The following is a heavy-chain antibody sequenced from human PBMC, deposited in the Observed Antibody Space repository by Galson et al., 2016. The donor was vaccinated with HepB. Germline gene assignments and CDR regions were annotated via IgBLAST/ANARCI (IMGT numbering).Heavy chain of an antibody. J-gene: IGHJ3*02. D-gene: IGHD2/OR15-2a*01. CDR3: ARAQEFVSPFNI. CDR1: GGTFSSSP. Sequence: SVKVSCKASGGTFSSSPISWVRQAPGEGLELMGGIIPVFSKPNIAQKFQGRLTITADKGRETVYMELTKLTSEDTAIYYCARAQEFVSPFNIWGQGTMVAVSS. CDR2: IIPVFSKP. V-gene: IGHV1-69*06.